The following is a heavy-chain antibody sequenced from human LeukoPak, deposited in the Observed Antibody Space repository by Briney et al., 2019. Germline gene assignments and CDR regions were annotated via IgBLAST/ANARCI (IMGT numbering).Heavy chain of an antibody. CDR2: ISPAGDST. V-gene: IGHV3-23*01. CDR1: GFTFSDYS. J-gene: IGHJ4*02. D-gene: IGHD2-2*01. Sequence: GEPLKISCTASGFTFSDYSMSWVRQAPGAGLEWVSAISPAGDSTTDADSVKGRFTISRDNSKSTLYLQMNGLTAEDTALYYCARRLVTAGITDFFDSWGQGTLVSVSS. CDR3: ARRLVTAGITDFFDS.